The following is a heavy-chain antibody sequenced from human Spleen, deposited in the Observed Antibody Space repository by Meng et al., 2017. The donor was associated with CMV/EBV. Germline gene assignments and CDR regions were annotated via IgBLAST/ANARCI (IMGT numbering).Heavy chain of an antibody. CDR3: ARGIVATRRGVFYFDY. CDR1: GGSISSSSYY. J-gene: IGHJ4*02. D-gene: IGHD5-12*01. V-gene: IGHV4-61*05. CDR2: VYYSGST. Sequence: SETLSLTCTVSGGSISSSSYYWGWIRQPPGKALEWIGYVYYSGSTNYNPSLESRVTTSVDTSKNKFSLKLSSVTAADTAVYYCARGIVATRRGVFYFDYWGQGTLVTVSS.